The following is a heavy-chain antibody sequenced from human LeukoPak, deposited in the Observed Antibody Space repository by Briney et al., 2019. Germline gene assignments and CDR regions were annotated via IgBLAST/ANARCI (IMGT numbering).Heavy chain of an antibody. D-gene: IGHD1-26*01. CDR3: AREAQVGATRWDAFDI. J-gene: IGHJ3*02. CDR1: GGTFSSYA. CDR2: ITPIFGTA. V-gene: IGHV1-69*13. Sequence: SAKFSCKASGGTFSSYAISWVRQAPGQGLEWMGGITPIFGTANYAQKFQGRVTITADESTSTAYMELSSLRSEDTAVYYCAREAQVGATRWDAFDIWGQGTMVSVSS.